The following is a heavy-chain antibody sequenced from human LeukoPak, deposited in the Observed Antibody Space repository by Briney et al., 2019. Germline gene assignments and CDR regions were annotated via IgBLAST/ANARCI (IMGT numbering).Heavy chain of an antibody. CDR3: ARDRGAVAGSIQGSFDY. CDR1: GFTFSSYS. Sequence: GGSLRLSCAASGFTFSSYSMNWVRQAPGKGLEWVSSISSSSSYIYYADSVKGRFTISRDNAKNSLYMQMNSLRAEDTAVYYCARDRGAVAGSIQGSFDYWGQGTLVTVSS. CDR2: ISSSSSYI. V-gene: IGHV3-21*01. D-gene: IGHD6-19*01. J-gene: IGHJ4*02.